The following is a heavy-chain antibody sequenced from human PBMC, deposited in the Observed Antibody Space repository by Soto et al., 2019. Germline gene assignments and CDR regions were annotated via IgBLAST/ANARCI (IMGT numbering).Heavy chain of an antibody. Sequence: EEKLVQSGGGLVRPGGSLRLSCVGSEITFSNYWMNWVRQTPGKGLEWVANIKPDGSAKAYVDSVKGRFTVSRDNAKNSLYLQMNSLRAEDTAVYFCAAWEISNPWGQGTLVTVSS. V-gene: IGHV3-7*01. CDR3: AAWEISNP. CDR1: EITFSNYW. CDR2: IKPDGSAK. D-gene: IGHD1-26*01. J-gene: IGHJ5*02.